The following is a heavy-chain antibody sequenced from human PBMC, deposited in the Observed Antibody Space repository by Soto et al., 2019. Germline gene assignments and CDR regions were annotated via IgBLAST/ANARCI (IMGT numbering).Heavy chain of an antibody. CDR3: ARGGVGSSAFDY. D-gene: IGHD6-19*01. CDR2: ISSSSSYI. V-gene: IGHV3-21*01. CDR1: GFTFSSYS. Sequence: VQLVESGGGLVKPGGSLRLSCAASGFTFSSYSMNWVRQAPGKGLEWVSSISSSSSYIYYADSVKGRFTISRDNAKNSLYLQMNSLRAEDTAVYYCARGGVGSSAFDYWGQGTLVTVSS. J-gene: IGHJ4*02.